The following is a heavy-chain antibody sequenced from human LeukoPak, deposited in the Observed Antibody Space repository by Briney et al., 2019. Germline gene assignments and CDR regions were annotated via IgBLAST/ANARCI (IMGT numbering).Heavy chain of an antibody. Sequence: ASVKVSCKASGYTFTGYYMHWVRQAPGQGLEWMGRINPNSGGTNYAQKFQGRVTMTRDTSISTAYMELSRLRSDDTAVYCCARDHIALGDWFDPWGQGTLVTVSS. J-gene: IGHJ5*02. CDR2: INPNSGGT. CDR3: ARDHIALGDWFDP. V-gene: IGHV1-2*06. CDR1: GYTFTGYY. D-gene: IGHD6-19*01.